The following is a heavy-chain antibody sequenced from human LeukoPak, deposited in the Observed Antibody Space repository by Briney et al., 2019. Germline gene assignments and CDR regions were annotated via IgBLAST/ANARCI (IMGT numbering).Heavy chain of an antibody. V-gene: IGHV4-31*01. CDR3: ATGLYYYDSSGYYGHHAFDI. CDR1: GGSISSGGYY. J-gene: IGHJ3*02. CDR2: IYYIGST. D-gene: IGHD3-22*01. Sequence: TLSLTCTVSGGSISSGGYYWSWIRQHPGKGLEWVGYIYYIGSTYYNPSLNNPVTISVDTSKHQFSLKLSSVTAADPSLYCCATGLYYYDSSGYYGHHAFDIWGQGTMVTVSS.